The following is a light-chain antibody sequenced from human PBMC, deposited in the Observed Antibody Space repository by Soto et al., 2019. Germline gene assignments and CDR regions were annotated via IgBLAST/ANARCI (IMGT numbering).Light chain of an antibody. CDR1: QDITNH. V-gene: IGKV1-33*01. J-gene: IGKJ3*01. Sequence: DIQVTQSPSSLSASVGDRVTITCQASQDITNHLNWYQHKPAKAPKLLICDSSDLETGVPSRFSGSGSGTYFTLTISSLQPEDIATYYCQKHDGVPQFGPGTRIDIK. CDR2: DSS. CDR3: QKHDGVPQ.